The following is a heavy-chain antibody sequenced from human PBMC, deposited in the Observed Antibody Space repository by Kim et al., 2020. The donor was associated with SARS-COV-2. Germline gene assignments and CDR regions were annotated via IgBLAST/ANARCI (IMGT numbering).Heavy chain of an antibody. J-gene: IGHJ4*02. CDR2: INHSGST. D-gene: IGHD4-17*01. CDR3: ANDYGGNFGGLDY. Sequence: SETLSLTCAVYGGSFSGYYWSWIRQPPGKGLEWIGEINHSGSTNYNPSLKSRVTISVDTSKNQFSLKLSSVTAADTAVYYCANDYGGNFGGLDYWGQGTLVTVSS. CDR1: GGSFSGYY. V-gene: IGHV4-34*01.